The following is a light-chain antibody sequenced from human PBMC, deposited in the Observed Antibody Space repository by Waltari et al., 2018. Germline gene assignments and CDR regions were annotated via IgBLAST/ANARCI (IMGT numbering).Light chain of an antibody. J-gene: IGKJ3*01. CDR3: MQTLQTPFT. V-gene: IGKV2-28*01. CDR2: LGP. Sequence: DIVMTQSPLSLPVTPGEQASISCRPSQRLLHSNGYNYLDWFLQKPGQSPQLLIYLGPNRASGVPDRFSGSGSGKDFTLKTSRVDADDFGVCYCMQTLQTPFTFGPGTKVDIK. CDR1: QRLLHSNGYNY.